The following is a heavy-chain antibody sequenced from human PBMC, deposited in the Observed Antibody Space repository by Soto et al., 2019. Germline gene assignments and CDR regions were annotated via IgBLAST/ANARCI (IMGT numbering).Heavy chain of an antibody. D-gene: IGHD1-26*01. CDR2: IRTSGSTM. V-gene: IGHV3-11*01. J-gene: IGHJ5*02. Sequence: GGSLRLSCAASGFTFSDYYMSWIRQAPGRGLQWVSYIRTSGSTMYYADSVKGRFTVSRDNAKNSLYLRMNRLRAEDTAVYYCARDKTQGAGWFDPWGRGTLVTVSS. CDR3: ARDKTQGAGWFDP. CDR1: GFTFSDYY.